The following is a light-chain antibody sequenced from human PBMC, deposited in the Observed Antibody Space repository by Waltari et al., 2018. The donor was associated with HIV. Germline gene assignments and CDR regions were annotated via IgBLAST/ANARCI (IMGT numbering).Light chain of an antibody. J-gene: IGKJ2*01. CDR1: RSISTF. CDR3: QQSYIAYT. CDR2: SAS. V-gene: IGKV1-39*01. Sequence: EIQMTQSPSSLSASVGDRVTITCRASRSISTFLNWYQQKPGKAPKLLIYSASSLQSWVPSRFSGCGSGTDFTLTISSLQPEDSASYFCQQSYIAYTFGQGTKLEI.